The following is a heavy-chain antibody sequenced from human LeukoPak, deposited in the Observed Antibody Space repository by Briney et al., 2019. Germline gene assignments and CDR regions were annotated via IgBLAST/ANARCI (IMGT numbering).Heavy chain of an antibody. CDR3: AKRGLSFGSGTFDY. D-gene: IGHD3-10*01. J-gene: IGHJ4*02. CDR2: ISGSGSST. CDR1: GFTFSTYA. V-gene: IGHV3-23*01. Sequence: GGSVRLSCAASGFTFSTYAMSWVRQAPGKGLEWVSAISGSGSSTYYADSVKGRFTISRDNSKNTLYLQMNSLRAEDTAVYYCAKRGLSFGSGTFDYWGQGTLVTVSS.